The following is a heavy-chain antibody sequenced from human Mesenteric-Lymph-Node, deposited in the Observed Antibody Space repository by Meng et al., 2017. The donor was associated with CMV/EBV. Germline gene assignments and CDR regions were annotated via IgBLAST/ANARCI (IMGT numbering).Heavy chain of an antibody. Sequence: SVKVSCKASGGTFSSYAISWVRQAPGQGLEWMGGIIPVFSTPNYAQKFQGRVTITTDKSTNTGYMELSTLRPEDTAVYYCARMAGADWGEMYSESSGSRHGMDVWGQGTAVTVSS. CDR2: IIPVFSTP. CDR1: GGTFSSYA. J-gene: IGHJ6*02. CDR3: ARMAGADWGEMYSESSGSRHGMDV. D-gene: IGHD3-22*01. V-gene: IGHV1-69*05.